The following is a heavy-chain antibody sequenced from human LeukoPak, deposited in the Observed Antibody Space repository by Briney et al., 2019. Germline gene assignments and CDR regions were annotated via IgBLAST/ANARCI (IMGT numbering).Heavy chain of an antibody. CDR1: GYTFTSYY. D-gene: IGHD5-12*01. V-gene: IGHV1-46*01. J-gene: IGHJ4*02. Sequence: GASVKVSCKASGYTFTSYYMHWVRQAPGQGLEWMGIINPSGGSASYAQKFQGRVTMTRDTSISTAYMELSRLRSDDTAVYYCARESRGYSGYVVYWGQGTLVTVSS. CDR3: ARESRGYSGYVVY. CDR2: INPSGGSA.